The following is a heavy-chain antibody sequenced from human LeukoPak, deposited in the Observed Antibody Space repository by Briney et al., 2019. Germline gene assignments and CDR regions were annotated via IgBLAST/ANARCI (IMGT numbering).Heavy chain of an antibody. J-gene: IGHJ4*02. CDR1: GYTFTSYD. V-gene: IGHV1-8*03. CDR3: ARWIQLWSETAFDY. Sequence: ASVKVSCKASGYTFTSYDINWVRQATGQGLEWMGWMNPNSGNTGYAQKFQGRVTITRNTSISTAYMELRSLRSDDTAVYYCARWIQLWSETAFDYWGQGTLVTVSS. D-gene: IGHD5-18*01. CDR2: MNPNSGNT.